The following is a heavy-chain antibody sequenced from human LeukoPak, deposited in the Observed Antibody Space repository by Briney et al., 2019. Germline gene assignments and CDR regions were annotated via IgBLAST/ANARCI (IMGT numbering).Heavy chain of an antibody. Sequence: SETLSLTCAVYGGSFSGYYWSWIRQPPGKGLEWIGEINHSGSTYYNPSLKSRVTISVDRSKNQFSLKLSSVTAADTAVYYCARGSNYDSSGYRYPHQNAYYFDYWGQGTLVTVSS. J-gene: IGHJ4*02. CDR1: GGSFSGYY. D-gene: IGHD3-22*01. CDR3: ARGSNYDSSGYRYPHQNAYYFDY. V-gene: IGHV4-34*01. CDR2: INHSGST.